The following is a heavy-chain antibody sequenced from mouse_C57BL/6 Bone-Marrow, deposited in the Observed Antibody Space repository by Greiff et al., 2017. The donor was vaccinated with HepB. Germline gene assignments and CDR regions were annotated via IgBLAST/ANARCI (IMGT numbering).Heavy chain of an antibody. CDR3: TPYYGNLDY. V-gene: IGHV14-4*01. Sequence: VQLKQSGAELVRPGASVKLSCTASGFNIKDDYMHWVKQRPEQGLEWIGWIDPENGDTEYASKFQGKATITADTSSNTAYLQLSSLTSEDTAVYYCTPYYGNLDYWGQGTTLTVSS. CDR1: GFNIKDDY. CDR2: IDPENGDT. D-gene: IGHD1-1*01. J-gene: IGHJ2*01.